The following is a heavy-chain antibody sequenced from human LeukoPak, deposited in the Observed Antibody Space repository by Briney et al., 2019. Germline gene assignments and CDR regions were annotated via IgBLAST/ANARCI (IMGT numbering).Heavy chain of an antibody. CDR1: GFTVSSNY. D-gene: IGHD6-13*01. CDR3: ARENSSSLDY. J-gene: IGHJ4*02. CDR2: IYSGGST. Sequence: GGSLRLSCAASGFTVSSNYMSWVRQAPGKGLEWVSVIYSGGSTYYADSVKGRYTISRDNSKNTLYLQMNSLRAEDTAVYYCARENSSSLDYWGQGTLVTVSS. V-gene: IGHV3-53*01.